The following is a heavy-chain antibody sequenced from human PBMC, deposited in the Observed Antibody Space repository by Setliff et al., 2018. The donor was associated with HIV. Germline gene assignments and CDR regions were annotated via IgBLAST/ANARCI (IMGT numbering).Heavy chain of an antibody. CDR1: SYSVTSGYY. CDR2: MYPSGSS. V-gene: IGHV4-38-2*02. D-gene: IGHD3-22*01. CDR3: ASRVYYYDSSGYLREEGFDP. Sequence: SETLSLTCTVSSYSVTSGYYWAWIRQPPGKGLEWIGNMYPSGSSYFNPTLRSRVTISVDTSKNQFSLKLSSVTAADAAVYYCASRVYYYDSSGYLREEGFDPWGQGTLVTV. J-gene: IGHJ5*02.